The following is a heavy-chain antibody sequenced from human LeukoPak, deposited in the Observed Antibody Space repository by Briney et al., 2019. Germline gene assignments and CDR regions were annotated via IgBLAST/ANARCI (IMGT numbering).Heavy chain of an antibody. CDR1: GFTFSSYG. Sequence: GGSLRLSCAASGFTFSSYGMNWVRQAPGKGLEWVSSISSSSSYIYYADSVKGRFTISRDNAKNSLYLQMNSLRAEDTAVYYCARDSHTELLWFGELSVDAFDIWGQGTMVAVSS. D-gene: IGHD3-10*01. CDR2: ISSSSSYI. CDR3: ARDSHTELLWFGELSVDAFDI. V-gene: IGHV3-21*01. J-gene: IGHJ3*02.